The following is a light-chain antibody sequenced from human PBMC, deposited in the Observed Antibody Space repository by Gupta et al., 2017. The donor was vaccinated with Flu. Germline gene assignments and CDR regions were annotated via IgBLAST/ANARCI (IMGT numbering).Light chain of an antibody. CDR2: DVS. J-gene: IGLJ1*01. Sequence: QSALIQPRSVSGSPGQSVTISCTGTSSDVGAYNYVSWYQQHPGKGPKLISYDVSKWSSGVPDRFSGSKSGNTASLTISGLHADDEADDDGCSCASSYSLYVFGTGTTVTVL. CDR3: CSCASSYSLYV. V-gene: IGLV2-11*01. CDR1: SSDVGAYNY.